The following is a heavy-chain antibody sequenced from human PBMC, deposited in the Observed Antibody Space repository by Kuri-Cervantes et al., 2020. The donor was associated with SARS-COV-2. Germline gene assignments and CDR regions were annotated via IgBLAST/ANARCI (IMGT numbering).Heavy chain of an antibody. J-gene: IGHJ4*02. CDR3: ARRSDGFFDY. V-gene: IGHV5-51*01. Sequence: GSLRLSCKGSGYSFTSYWIGWVRQMPGKGLEWMGIIYPGDSDTRYSPSFQGQITISADKSISTAYLQWSSLKASDTAMYYCARRSDGFFDYWGQGTLVTVSS. CDR2: IYPGDSDT. CDR1: GYSFTSYW. D-gene: IGHD5-24*01.